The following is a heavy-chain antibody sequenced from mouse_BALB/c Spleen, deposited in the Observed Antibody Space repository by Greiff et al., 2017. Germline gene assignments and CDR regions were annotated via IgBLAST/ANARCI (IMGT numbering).Heavy chain of an antibody. CDR3: YYYPESAIAMGY. D-gene: IGHD1-1*01. CDR1: GYSFTGYT. CDR2: INPYNGGT. J-gene: IGHJ4*01. Sequence: VQLQQSGPELVKPGASMKISCKASGYSFTGYTMNWVKQSHGKNLEWIGLINPYNGGTSYNQKFKGKATLTVDKSSSTAYMELRSLTSEDSEVYYPYYYPESAIAMGYGVKEPQSPSPQ. V-gene: IGHV1-18*01.